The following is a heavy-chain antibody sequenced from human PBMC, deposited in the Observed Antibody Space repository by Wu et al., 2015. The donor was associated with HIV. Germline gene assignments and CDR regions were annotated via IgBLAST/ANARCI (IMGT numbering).Heavy chain of an antibody. CDR2: INPRTDST. CDR1: GGNFLSYS. CDR3: ARERVDYDSAGYRAHRGYYFDY. V-gene: IGHV1-69*05. J-gene: IGHJ4*02. Sequence: QVYLEQSGTEVKRPESSVKVSCKASGGNFLSYSFTWVRQAPGQGPEWMGVINPRTDSTTYAQPFEGRLTIARDTSKNTVYMELSGLKSEDTAKYYCARERVDYDSAGYRAHRGYYFDYWGQGTLVIVSS. D-gene: IGHD3-22*01.